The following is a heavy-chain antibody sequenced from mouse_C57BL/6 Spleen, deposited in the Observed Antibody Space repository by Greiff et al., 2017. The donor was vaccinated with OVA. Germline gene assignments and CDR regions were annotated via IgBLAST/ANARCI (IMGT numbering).Heavy chain of an antibody. Sequence: VQLQESGPGLVQPSQSLSITCTVSGFSLTSYGVHWVRQSPGKGLEWLGVIWSGGSTDYNAAFISRRSISKDNSKSQVFFKMNSLQADDTAIYYCARSSNLAWFAYWGQGTLVTVSA. D-gene: IGHD2-5*01. V-gene: IGHV2-2*01. CDR1: GFSLTSYG. CDR3: ARSSNLAWFAY. J-gene: IGHJ3*01. CDR2: IWSGGST.